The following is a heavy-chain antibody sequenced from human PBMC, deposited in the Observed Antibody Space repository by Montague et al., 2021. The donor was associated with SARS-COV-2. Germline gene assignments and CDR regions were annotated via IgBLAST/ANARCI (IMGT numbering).Heavy chain of an antibody. CDR2: ISGSGGST. CDR3: AKDTDGDTGWYFDY. Sequence: SLRLSFAASGFTFSSYAMSWVRQAPGKGLEWVSAISGSGGSTYYADSVKGRFTISRDNSENTLYLQMNSLRAEDTAVYYCAKDTDGDTGWYFDYWGQGTLVTVSS. D-gene: IGHD4-17*01. CDR1: GFTFSSYA. V-gene: IGHV3-23*01. J-gene: IGHJ4*02.